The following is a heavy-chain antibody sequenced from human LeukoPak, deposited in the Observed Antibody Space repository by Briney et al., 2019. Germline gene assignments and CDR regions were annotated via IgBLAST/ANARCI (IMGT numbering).Heavy chain of an antibody. CDR1: GFTFSSYD. CDR2: IGTAGDT. V-gene: IGHV3-13*01. J-gene: IGHJ4*02. CDR3: ARALWLDY. Sequence: PGGSLRLSCAASGFTFSSYDMHWVRQAAGKGLEWVSAIGTAGDTYYPGSVKGRFTISRDNSKNTLYLQMNSLRAEDTAVYYCARALWLDYWGQGTLVTVSS. D-gene: IGHD2/OR15-2a*01.